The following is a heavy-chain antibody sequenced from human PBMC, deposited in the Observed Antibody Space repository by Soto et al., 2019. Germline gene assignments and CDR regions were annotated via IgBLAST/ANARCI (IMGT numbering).Heavy chain of an antibody. CDR3: AKDKGRSLTGGMDV. J-gene: IGHJ6*02. V-gene: IGHV3-30*18. D-gene: IGHD3-9*01. CDR1: GFTFGSFG. Sequence: GGSLRLSCAASGFTFGSFGMHWVRQAPGKGLEWVAVMSFDGNIKYYAESPKGRFIISRDNSRKTLYLEMNSLRAEDTAVYYCAKDKGRSLTGGMDVWGQGTTVTVSS. CDR2: MSFDGNIK.